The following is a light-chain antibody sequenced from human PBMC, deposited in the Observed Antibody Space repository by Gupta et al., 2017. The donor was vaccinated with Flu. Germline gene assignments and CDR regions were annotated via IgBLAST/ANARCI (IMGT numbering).Light chain of an antibody. J-gene: IGKJ2*01. CDR3: QQRNIWPLYT. CDR2: EAS. CDR1: QGVSRF. V-gene: IGKV3-11*01. Sequence: ATLSLSPRERATRSCRASQGVSRFLAWYQLKPGQAPRILSYEASNRATGIPGRFSDSGSGTDFTLTIGSLEPEDFAVYYCQQRNIWPLYTFGQGTKLEIK.